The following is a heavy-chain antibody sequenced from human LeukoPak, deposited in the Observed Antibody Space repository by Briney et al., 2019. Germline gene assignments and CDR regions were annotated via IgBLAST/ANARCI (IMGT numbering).Heavy chain of an antibody. D-gene: IGHD4-17*01. CDR1: GYTFTGYY. J-gene: IGHJ4*02. V-gene: IGHV1-2*04. CDR3: ARRTTVGDFDY. Sequence: ASVKVSCKASGYTFTGYYMHWVRQAPGQGLEWMGWINPNSGGTNCAQKFQGWVTMTRDTSISTAYMELSRLRSDDTAAYYCARRTTVGDFDYWGQGTLVTVSS. CDR2: INPNSGGT.